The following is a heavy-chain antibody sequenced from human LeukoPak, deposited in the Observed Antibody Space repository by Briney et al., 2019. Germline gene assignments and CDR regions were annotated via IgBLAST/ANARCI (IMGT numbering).Heavy chain of an antibody. Sequence: RASVKVSCKASGYRFTTDMYTIHWMRQAPGHRLEWMGWINAGNGNTKYSQKFQGRVTITGDTSASTVYMELSSLIFEDTAVYYCARDSDSSGGSWVYWGQGTLVTVSS. CDR2: INAGNGNT. J-gene: IGHJ4*02. CDR1: GYRFTTDMYT. V-gene: IGHV1-3*01. D-gene: IGHD6-19*01. CDR3: ARDSDSSGGSWVY.